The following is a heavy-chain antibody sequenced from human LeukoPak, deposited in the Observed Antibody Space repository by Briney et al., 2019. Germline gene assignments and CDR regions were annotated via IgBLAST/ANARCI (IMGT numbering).Heavy chain of an antibody. CDR1: GFRFEDYA. J-gene: IGHJ4*02. V-gene: IGHV3-9*01. CDR3: AKDSTSKYYDSETYHEFWDY. CDR2: ISWNSGTI. D-gene: IGHD3-10*01. Sequence: GGSLRLSCAASGFRFEDYAMHWVRQAPGKGLEWVSSISWNSGTIGYADSVKGRFTISRDNAKNSLSLQMSSLRTEDTAFYYCAKDSTSKYYDSETYHEFWDYWGQGTQVTVSS.